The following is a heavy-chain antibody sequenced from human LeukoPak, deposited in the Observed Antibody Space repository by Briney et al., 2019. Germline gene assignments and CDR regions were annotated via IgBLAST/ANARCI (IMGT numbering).Heavy chain of an antibody. V-gene: IGHV3-9*03. CDR1: GFTFSAHG. J-gene: IGHJ6*03. CDR3: AKGSAARYYYYYMDV. D-gene: IGHD2-2*01. CDR2: ISWNSGSI. Sequence: GGSLRLSCAASGFTFSAHGMNWVRQSPGRGLEWVSGISWNSGSIGYADSVKGRFTISRDNAKNSLYLQMNSLRAEDMALYYCAKGSAARYYYYYMDVWGKGTTVTVSS.